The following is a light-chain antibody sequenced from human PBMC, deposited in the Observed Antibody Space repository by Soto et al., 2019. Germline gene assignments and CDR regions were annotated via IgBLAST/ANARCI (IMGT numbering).Light chain of an antibody. CDR1: QSIRCF. CDR3: QQSYSTPTIT. CDR2: ATS. V-gene: IGKV1-39*01. Sequence: DIQMTQSPSSLSTSVGDRVTITCRASQSIRCFLNWYQHKPGTAPKLLIYATSKLQSGVPSRFSGNGSGTDFTLTISNLQPEDFATYYCQQSYSTPTITFGQGTRLEIK. J-gene: IGKJ5*01.